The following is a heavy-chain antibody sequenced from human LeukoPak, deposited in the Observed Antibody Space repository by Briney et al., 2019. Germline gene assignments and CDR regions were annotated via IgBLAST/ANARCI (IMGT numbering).Heavy chain of an antibody. V-gene: IGHV3-30-3*01. CDR3: ARDNKVY. J-gene: IGHJ4*02. D-gene: IGHD2/OR15-2a*01. CDR1: GFTFSSYW. CDR2: ISYDGSNK. Sequence: GGSLRLSCAASGFTFSSYWMSWVRQAPGKGLEWVAVISYDGSNKYYADSVKGRFTISRDNSKNTLYLQMNSLRAEDTAVYYCARDNKVYWGQGTLVTVSS.